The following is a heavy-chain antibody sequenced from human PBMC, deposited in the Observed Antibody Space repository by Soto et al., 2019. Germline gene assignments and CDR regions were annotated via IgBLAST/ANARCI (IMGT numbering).Heavy chain of an antibody. CDR1: GGSFSGYY. V-gene: IGHV4-34*01. CDR3: ARVRYSNYYRWFGP. Sequence: QVQLQQWGAGLLKPSETLSLTCAVYGGSFSGYYWSWIRQPPGKGLEWIGEINHSGSTNYNPSLKRRVTISVDTSKNQFSRKPSSVTAADTAVYYCARVRYSNYYRWFGPWGQGTLVTVSS. CDR2: INHSGST. J-gene: IGHJ5*02. D-gene: IGHD4-4*01.